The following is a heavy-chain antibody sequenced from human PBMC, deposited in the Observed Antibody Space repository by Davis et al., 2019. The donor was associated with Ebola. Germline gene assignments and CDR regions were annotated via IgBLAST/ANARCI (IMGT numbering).Heavy chain of an antibody. CDR3: ARAMVTMVSFAFDI. CDR1: GGSISSSSYY. D-gene: IGHD3-10*01. CDR2: IYYSGST. V-gene: IGHV4-39*07. Sequence: SETLSLTCTVSGGSISSSSYYWGWIRQPPGKGLEWIGSIYYSGSTYYNPSLKSRVTISVDTSKNQFSLKLSSVTAADTAVYYCARAMVTMVSFAFDIWGQGTVVTVSS. J-gene: IGHJ3*02.